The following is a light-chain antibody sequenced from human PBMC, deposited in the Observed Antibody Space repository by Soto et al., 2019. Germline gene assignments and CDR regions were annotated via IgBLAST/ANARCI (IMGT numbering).Light chain of an antibody. V-gene: IGLV2-14*03. Sequence: QSVLTQPASVSGSPGPSITISCTGTSSDIGGYNYVSWYQQPPGKAPKLMIYDGSNRPSGVSNRFSGSKSGNTASLTISGLQAEDEAEYYCSSYTTGGTYVFGTGTKVTVL. CDR2: DGS. CDR3: SSYTTGGTYV. J-gene: IGLJ1*01. CDR1: SSDIGGYNY.